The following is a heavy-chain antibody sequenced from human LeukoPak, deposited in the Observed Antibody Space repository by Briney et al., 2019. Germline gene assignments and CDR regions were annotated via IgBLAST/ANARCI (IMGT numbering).Heavy chain of an antibody. Sequence: PGRSLRLSCAASGFTFKDYAMHWVRQAPGKGLEWVALISWDSGNSYYADSVKGRFTIARDNSKNSLSLQMNSLRPEDTALYYCAKGPGAAVAKRYIQHWGQGTLVTVSS. CDR1: GFTFKDYA. CDR2: ISWDSGNS. CDR3: AKGPGAAVAKRYIQH. D-gene: IGHD6-19*01. J-gene: IGHJ1*01. V-gene: IGHV3-43D*03.